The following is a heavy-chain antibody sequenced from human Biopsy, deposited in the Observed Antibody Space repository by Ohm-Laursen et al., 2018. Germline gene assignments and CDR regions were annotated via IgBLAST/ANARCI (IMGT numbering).Heavy chain of an antibody. J-gene: IGHJ5*02. CDR3: ARDYDTSGYYYVS. CDR2: IFYRGST. Sequence: GTLSLTCTVSGGSISNNDYYWGWIRQPPGKGLEWIGSIFYRGSTHYKPSLKSRVNISVDTSKDQFSLKLNSVTAADTAVYYCARDYDTSGYYYVSWGQGTLVTVSS. D-gene: IGHD3-22*01. V-gene: IGHV4-39*01. CDR1: GGSISNNDYY.